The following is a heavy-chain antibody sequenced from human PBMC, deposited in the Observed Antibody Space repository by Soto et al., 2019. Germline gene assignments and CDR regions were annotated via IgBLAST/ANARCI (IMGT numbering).Heavy chain of an antibody. CDR3: AKDWYYGSGSPRHYYYMDV. V-gene: IGHV3-23*01. J-gene: IGHJ6*03. CDR1: GFTFSSYA. D-gene: IGHD3-10*01. CDR2: ISGSGGST. Sequence: PGGSLRLSCAASGFTFSSYAMSWVRQAPGKGLEWVSAISGSGGSTYYADSVKGRFTISRDNSKNTLYLQMNSLRAEDTAVYYCAKDWYYGSGSPRHYYYMDVWGKGTTVTVSS.